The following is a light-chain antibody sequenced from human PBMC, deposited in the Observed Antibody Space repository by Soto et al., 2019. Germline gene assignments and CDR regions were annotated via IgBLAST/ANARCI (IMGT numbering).Light chain of an antibody. CDR3: QQYNSYS. CDR2: RAS. V-gene: IGKV1-5*01. Sequence: DIQMTQSPSSLSASVGDRVTITCRASQSISSYLNWYQQKPGTAPKVLIYRASNLQSGVPSRFSGSGSGTEFTLTISSLQPDDFATYYCQQYNSYSFGQGTKVDIK. CDR1: QSISSY. J-gene: IGKJ1*01.